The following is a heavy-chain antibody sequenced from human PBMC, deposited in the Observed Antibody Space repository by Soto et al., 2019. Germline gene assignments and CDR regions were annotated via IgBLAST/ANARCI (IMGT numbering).Heavy chain of an antibody. D-gene: IGHD1-1*01. CDR3: VRGYNSFDS. V-gene: IGHV3-72*01. Sequence: PGGSLRLSCAVSGFTFSDHYMDWVRQAPRKGLEWVGRSRNKAAGYTTVYAASVKDRFTVSRDDSQNSLYLQMNSLRTGDTAVYFCVRGYNSFDSWGQGTLVTVSS. CDR2: SRNKAAGYTT. CDR1: GFTFSDHY. J-gene: IGHJ4*02.